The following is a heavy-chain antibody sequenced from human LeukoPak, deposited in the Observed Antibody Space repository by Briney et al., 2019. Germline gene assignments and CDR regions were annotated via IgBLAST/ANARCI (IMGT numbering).Heavy chain of an antibody. D-gene: IGHD3-16*02. J-gene: IGHJ4*02. Sequence: ASVKVSCKASGYTLTSYDINWVRQATGQGLEWMGWMNPNSGNTGYAQKFQGRVTMTRNTSISTAYMELSSLRSEDTAVYYCARAFSYDYVWGSYRSHEHLPDYWGQGTLVTVSS. V-gene: IGHV1-8*01. CDR1: GYTLTSYD. CDR3: ARAFSYDYVWGSYRSHEHLPDY. CDR2: MNPNSGNT.